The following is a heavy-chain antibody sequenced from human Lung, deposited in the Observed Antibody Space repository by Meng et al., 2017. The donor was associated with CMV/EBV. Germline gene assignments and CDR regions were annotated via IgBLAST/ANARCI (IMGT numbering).Heavy chain of an antibody. Sequence: SCSVSGLTFRDAWMSWVRQAPGKGLEWVGRFKTNTGAGTMDYAAPVKGRFTISRDNAKNSLYLQMNSLRVEDTAFYHCAKVQLLLRFRDYALDVXGQGXTVTVSS. CDR1: GLTFRDAW. CDR3: AKVQLLLRFRDYALDV. D-gene: IGHD3-3*01. CDR2: FKTNTGAGTM. V-gene: IGHV3-15*05. J-gene: IGHJ6*02.